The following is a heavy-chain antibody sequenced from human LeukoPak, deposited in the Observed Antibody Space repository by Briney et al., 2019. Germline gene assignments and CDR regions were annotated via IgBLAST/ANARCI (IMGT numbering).Heavy chain of an antibody. CDR2: ISAYNGNT. V-gene: IGHV1-18*04. J-gene: IGHJ4*02. CDR1: GYTFTSYG. D-gene: IGHD3-22*01. CDR3: AREGYYDSSGYYPEDY. Sequence: ASVKVSCKASGYTFTSYGISWVRQAPGQGLEWMGWISAYNGNTNYAQKLQGRVTMTTDTSTSTAYMELSSLRSEDTAVYYCAREGYYDSSGYYPEDYWGQGTLVTVSS.